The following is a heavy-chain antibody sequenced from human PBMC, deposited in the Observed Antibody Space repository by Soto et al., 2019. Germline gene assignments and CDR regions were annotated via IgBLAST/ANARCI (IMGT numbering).Heavy chain of an antibody. V-gene: IGHV3-23*01. CDR1: GFTFSSYA. CDR3: AKDRPRGVYDYIWGSYPLGYAFDI. CDR2: ISGSGGST. J-gene: IGHJ3*02. Sequence: GGSLRLSCAASGFTFSSYAMSWVRQAPGKGLEWVSAISGSGGSTYYADSVKGRFTISRDNSKNTLYLQMNSLRAEDTAVYYCAKDRPRGVYDYIWGSYPLGYAFDIWGQGTMVTVSS. D-gene: IGHD3-16*02.